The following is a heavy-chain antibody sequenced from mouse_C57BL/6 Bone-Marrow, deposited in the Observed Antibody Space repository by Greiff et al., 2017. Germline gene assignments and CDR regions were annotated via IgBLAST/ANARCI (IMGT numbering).Heavy chain of an antibody. D-gene: IGHD1-1*01. Sequence: DVHLVESGGGLVKPGGSLKLSCAASGFTFSDYGMHWVRQAPEKGLEWVAYISSGSSTIYYADTVKGRFTISRDNAKNTLFLQMTSLRSEDTAMYYCATYGSLYYYAMDYWGQGTAVTVSS. CDR2: ISSGSSTI. CDR3: ATYGSLYYYAMDY. J-gene: IGHJ4*01. CDR1: GFTFSDYG. V-gene: IGHV5-17*01.